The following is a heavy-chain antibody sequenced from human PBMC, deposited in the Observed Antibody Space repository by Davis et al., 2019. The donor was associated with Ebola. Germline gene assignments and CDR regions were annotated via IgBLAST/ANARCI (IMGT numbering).Heavy chain of an antibody. J-gene: IGHJ4*02. D-gene: IGHD5-24*01. CDR1: GGSITSDSYY. Sequence: SETLSLTCTVSGGSITSDSYYWGWIRQPPGKGQEWIGSIRYGGNTYYKSSLKSRVTISVDTSKNQFSLEVRSVTAADTAFYYCVRGSDAYKTGYWGQGTLVTVSS. CDR3: VRGSDAYKTGY. CDR2: IRYGGNT. V-gene: IGHV4-39*07.